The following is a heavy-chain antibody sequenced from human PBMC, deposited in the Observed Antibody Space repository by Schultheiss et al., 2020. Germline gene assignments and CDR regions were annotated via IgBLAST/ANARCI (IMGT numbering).Heavy chain of an antibody. D-gene: IGHD2/OR15-2a*01. CDR1: GDTFNSYA. CDR2: IIPIFNTP. J-gene: IGHJ4*02. Sequence: SVKVSCKASGDTFNSYAVSWVRQAPEQGLEWMGGIIPIFNTPHYAQQFQGRVTITADVSTSTVYMEMNSLRSQDTAVFYCARDHGEYYFDYWGQGTLVTVSS. V-gene: IGHV1-69*13. CDR3: ARDHGEYYFDY.